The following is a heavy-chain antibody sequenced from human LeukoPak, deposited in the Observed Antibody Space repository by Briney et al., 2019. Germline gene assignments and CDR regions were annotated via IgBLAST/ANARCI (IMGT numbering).Heavy chain of an antibody. J-gene: IGHJ6*03. V-gene: IGHV4-39*01. D-gene: IGHD3-22*01. CDR1: GGSISSSSYY. Sequence: SETLSLTCTVPGGSISSSSYYWGWIRQPPGKGQEWIGSIYYSGSTYYNASLKSRVTISVDTAKNQFSLKLSSVTAADTAVYYCGKHTYYYDSSGYYGYYYMDVWGKGTTVTVSS. CDR2: IYYSGST. CDR3: GKHTYYYDSSGYYGYYYMDV.